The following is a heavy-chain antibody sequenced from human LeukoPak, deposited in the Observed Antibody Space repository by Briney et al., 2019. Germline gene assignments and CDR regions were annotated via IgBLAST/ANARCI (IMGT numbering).Heavy chain of an antibody. Sequence: ASVKVSCKASGYSFTAYCINWVRQAPGQGLEWMGWLNPNSGGTNYAQKFQGRVTMTRDTSISTAYMEVSRLRSDDTAVYYCARAKSQDCSIVNCQEWFDPWGQGTLVTVSS. V-gene: IGHV1-2*02. J-gene: IGHJ5*02. CDR1: GYSFTAYC. CDR3: ARAKSQDCSIVNCQEWFDP. CDR2: LNPNSGGT. D-gene: IGHD2-2*01.